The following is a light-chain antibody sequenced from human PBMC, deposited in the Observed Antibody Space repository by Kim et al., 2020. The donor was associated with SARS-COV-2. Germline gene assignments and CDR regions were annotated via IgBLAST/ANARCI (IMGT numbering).Light chain of an antibody. CDR3: QQRASWPRT. Sequence: SLSPGESATLSCRASQSVDYRLAWYQQKPGRSPSLLMYDTSSRATGIPARFSGSGSGTDFTLTITSLEPEDFAVYYCQQRASWPRTFGQGTKLEI. J-gene: IGKJ2*01. CDR2: DTS. CDR1: QSVDYR. V-gene: IGKV3-11*01.